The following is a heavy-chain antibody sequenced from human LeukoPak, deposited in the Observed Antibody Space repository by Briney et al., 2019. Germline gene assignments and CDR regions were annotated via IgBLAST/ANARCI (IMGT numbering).Heavy chain of an antibody. CDR1: GDSVSSNIAA. J-gene: IGHJ4*02. V-gene: IGHV6-1*01. Sequence: SQTLSLTCAISGDSVSSNIAAWNWIRQSPSRGLEWLGRTYYRSKWYNDYVVSVKSRIIISPDTSKNQFSLQLNSVAPGDTAVYYCARCLRDGSGSLSLDYWGQGTLVTVSS. D-gene: IGHD3-10*01. CDR3: ARCLRDGSGSLSLDY. CDR2: TYYRSKWYN.